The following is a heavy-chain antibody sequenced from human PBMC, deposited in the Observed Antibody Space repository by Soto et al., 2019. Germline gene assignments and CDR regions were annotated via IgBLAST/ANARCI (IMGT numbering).Heavy chain of an antibody. CDR3: ARVSKELRYFDWLLNYFDY. Sequence: GESLKISCKGSGYSFTSYWIGWVRQMPGKGLEWMGIIYPGDPDTRYSPSFQGQVTISADKSISTAYLQWSSLKASDTAMYYCARVSKELRYFDWLLNYFDYWGQGTLVTVSS. J-gene: IGHJ4*02. CDR2: IYPGDPDT. V-gene: IGHV5-51*01. CDR1: GYSFTSYW. D-gene: IGHD3-9*01.